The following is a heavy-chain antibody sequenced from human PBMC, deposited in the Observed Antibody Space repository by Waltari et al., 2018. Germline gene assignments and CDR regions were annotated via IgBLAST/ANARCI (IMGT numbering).Heavy chain of an antibody. CDR3: ARDQGIAAAGPLDY. D-gene: IGHD6-13*01. V-gene: IGHV1-2*06. J-gene: IGHJ4*02. Sequence: QVQLVQSGAEVKKPGASVKVSCKASGYTFTGYYMHWVRQAPGQGLEWMGRINPNSGGTNYAQKFQGRVTISADKSISTAYLQWSSLKASDTAMYYCARDQGIAAAGPLDYWGQGTLVTVSS. CDR1: GYTFTGYY. CDR2: INPNSGGT.